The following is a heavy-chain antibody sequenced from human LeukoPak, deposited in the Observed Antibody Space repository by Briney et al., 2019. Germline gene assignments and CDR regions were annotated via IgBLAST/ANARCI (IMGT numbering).Heavy chain of an antibody. J-gene: IGHJ5*02. Sequence: PGGSLRLSCAASGFTFSSYSMNWVRQAPGKGLEWVSYISSSSSTIYYADSVKGRFTISRDNDNNSLYLQMNSLRAEDTAVYYCARDDGWRDIVVVPAAIGWFDPWGQGTLVTVSS. CDR3: ARDDGWRDIVVVPAAIGWFDP. CDR2: ISSSSSTI. V-gene: IGHV3-48*01. CDR1: GFTFSSYS. D-gene: IGHD2-2*01.